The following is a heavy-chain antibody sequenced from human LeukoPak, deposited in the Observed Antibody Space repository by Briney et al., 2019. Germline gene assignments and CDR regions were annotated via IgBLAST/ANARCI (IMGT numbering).Heavy chain of an antibody. V-gene: IGHV1-69*04. CDR1: GGTFSSYA. Sequence: SVKVSCKASGGTFSSYAISWVRQAPGQGLEWMGRIIPIFGIANYAQKFQGRVTITADKSTSTAYMELSSLRSEDTAVYYCARDRLDLSFGVIKGWFDPWGQGTQVT. CDR2: IIPIFGIA. CDR3: ARDRLDLSFGVIKGWFDP. J-gene: IGHJ5*02. D-gene: IGHD3-3*01.